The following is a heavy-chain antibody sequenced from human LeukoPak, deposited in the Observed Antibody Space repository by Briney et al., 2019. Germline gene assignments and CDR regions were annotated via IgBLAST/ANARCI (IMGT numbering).Heavy chain of an antibody. CDR1: GGSISSYH. J-gene: IGHJ3*02. V-gene: IGHV4-59*01. CDR3: ARYDFRSGSHDASDI. CDR2: VYYSGNT. Sequence: PSETLSLTCTVSGGSISSYHWSWMRQPPGKGLEWIGYVYYSGNTNYNPSLRSRVAISIDTSQNQFSLKLSSVTAADTAVYYCARYDFRSGSHDASDIWGQGTMVTVSS. D-gene: IGHD3/OR15-3a*01.